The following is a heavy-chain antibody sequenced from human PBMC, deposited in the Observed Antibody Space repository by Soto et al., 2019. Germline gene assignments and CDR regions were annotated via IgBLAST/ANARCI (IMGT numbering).Heavy chain of an antibody. Sequence: PGGSLRLSCAASGFTFSSYSMSWVRQAPGKGLEWVSVIYSGGSTYYADSVKDRFTISRDNSKNTLYLQMNSLRAEDTAVYYCAKTMKIQLWFPYYYYGMDVWGQGTTVTVSS. CDR3: AKTMKIQLWFPYYYYGMDV. CDR1: GFTFSSYS. D-gene: IGHD5-18*01. CDR2: IYSGGST. J-gene: IGHJ6*02. V-gene: IGHV3-66*02.